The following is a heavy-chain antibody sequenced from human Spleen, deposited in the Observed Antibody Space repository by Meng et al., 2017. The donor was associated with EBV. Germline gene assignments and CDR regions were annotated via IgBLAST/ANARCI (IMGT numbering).Heavy chain of an antibody. V-gene: IGHV1-18*01. CDR1: GYNFPKYG. Sequence: VQLVMSGDGVKRTGAYVKVACEAAGYNFPKYGIVWVRQAPGQGLEWMGSISASAYGGGTKYAQKFQGRVTMTADTSTATAYMELRSLTYDDTAVYYCARTNALDSWGQGTLVTVSS. CDR3: ARTNALDS. CDR2: ISASAYGGGT. J-gene: IGHJ4*02.